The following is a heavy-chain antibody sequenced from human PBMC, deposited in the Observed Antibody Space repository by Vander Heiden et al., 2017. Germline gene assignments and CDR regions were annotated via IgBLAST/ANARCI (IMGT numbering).Heavy chain of an antibody. J-gene: IGHJ5*02. CDR2: FYHSGCT. D-gene: IGHD6-13*01. Sequence: QVPLQESAPGLVKPSVSLSLTSAVPGGSISSINWCSWLRQPPGKGLEWIGKFYHSGCTNYNPSRKSRVTISVDKSKNQFSMKLSSVTAADTAVYYCARVRYSSSLYAWGQGTLVTVSS. CDR3: ARVRYSSSLYA. CDR1: GGSISSINW. V-gene: IGHV4-4*02.